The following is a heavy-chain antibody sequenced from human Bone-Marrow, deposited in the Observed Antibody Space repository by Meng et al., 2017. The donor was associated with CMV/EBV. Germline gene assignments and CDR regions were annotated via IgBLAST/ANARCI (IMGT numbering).Heavy chain of an antibody. CDR3: ARDKSPLDY. V-gene: IGHV3-30*04. CDR1: GFTFSSYA. CDR2: ISYDGSNK. Sequence: GESLKISCAASGFTFSSYAMHWVRQAPGKGLEWVAVISYDGSNKYYADSVKGRFTISRDNSKNTLYLQMNSLKPEDTAVYYCARDKSPLDYWGQGTLVTVSS. J-gene: IGHJ4*02.